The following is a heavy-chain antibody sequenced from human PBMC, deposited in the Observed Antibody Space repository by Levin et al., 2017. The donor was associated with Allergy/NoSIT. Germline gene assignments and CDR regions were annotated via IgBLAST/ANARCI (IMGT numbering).Heavy chain of an antibody. CDR3: ARGVVGGNFGLDV. Sequence: ASVKVSCKASGGTFSRSALSWVRQAPGQGLEWVGGIMSILGTANYAQSFRGRVTISADESSFTMFLDLTSLRPEDTAIYYCARGVVGGNFGLDVWGQGTTVIVSS. V-gene: IGHV1-69*13. CDR1: GGTFSRSA. J-gene: IGHJ6*02. CDR2: IMSILGTA. D-gene: IGHD2-15*01.